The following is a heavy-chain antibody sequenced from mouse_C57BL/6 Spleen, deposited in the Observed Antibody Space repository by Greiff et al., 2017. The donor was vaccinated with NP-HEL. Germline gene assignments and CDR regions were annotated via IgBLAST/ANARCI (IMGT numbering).Heavy chain of an antibody. Sequence: EVQRVESGGGLVKPGGSLKLSCAASGFTFSDYGMHWVRQAPEKGLEWVAYISSGSSTIYYADTVKGRFTISSDNAQNTLFLQMTRLRSEDTAMYYCARKAITTVVGPYYFDYWGQGTTLTVSS. J-gene: IGHJ2*01. CDR1: GFTFSDYG. D-gene: IGHD1-1*01. V-gene: IGHV5-17*01. CDR3: ARKAITTVVGPYYFDY. CDR2: ISSGSSTI.